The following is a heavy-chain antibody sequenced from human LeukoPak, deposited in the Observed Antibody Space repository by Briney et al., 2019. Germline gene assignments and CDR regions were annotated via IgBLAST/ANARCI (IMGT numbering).Heavy chain of an antibody. J-gene: IGHJ5*02. V-gene: IGHV1-8*01. D-gene: IGHD3-10*01. CDR1: GYTFTSYD. CDR3: ARRGTYYYGSGDWFDP. CDR2: MNPHSGNT. Sequence: ASVKVSCKASGYTFTSYDINWVRQATGQGLEWMGWMNPHSGNTGYAQKFQGRVTMTRNTSISTAYMELSGLRSEDTAVYYCARRGTYYYGSGDWFDPWGQGTLVTVSS.